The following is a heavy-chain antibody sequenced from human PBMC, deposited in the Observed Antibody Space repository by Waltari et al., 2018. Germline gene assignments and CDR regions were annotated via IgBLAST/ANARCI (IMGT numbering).Heavy chain of an antibody. CDR1: GFTFSSYA. V-gene: IGHV3-23*01. J-gene: IGHJ4*02. D-gene: IGHD3-22*01. CDR2: ISGSGGST. CDR3: AKDSGDYYDSSGH. Sequence: EVQLLESGGGLVQPGGSLRLSCAASGFTFSSYAMSWVRQAPGKGLEWVSAISGSGGSTYYADAVKGRFTISRDNSKNTLYLQMNSLRAEDTAVYYCAKDSGDYYDSSGHWGQGTLVTVSS.